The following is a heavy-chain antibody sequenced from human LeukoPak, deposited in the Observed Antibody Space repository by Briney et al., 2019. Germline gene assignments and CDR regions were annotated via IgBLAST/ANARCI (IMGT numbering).Heavy chain of an antibody. J-gene: IGHJ4*02. CDR2: IYHSGST. CDR3: ARGRRGTMIVVVYFDY. V-gene: IGHV4-39*07. CDR1: GGSISSGGYY. D-gene: IGHD3-22*01. Sequence: SETLSLTCAVSGGSISSGGYYWGWIRQPPGKGLEWIGSIYHSGSTYYNPSLKSRVTISVDTSKNQFSLKLSSVTAADTTVYYCARGRRGTMIVVVYFDYWGQGTLVTVSS.